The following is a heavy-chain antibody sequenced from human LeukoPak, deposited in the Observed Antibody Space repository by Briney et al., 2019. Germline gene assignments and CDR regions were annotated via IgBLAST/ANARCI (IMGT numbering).Heavy chain of an antibody. CDR1: GFTFSSYS. D-gene: IGHD3-10*01. V-gene: IGHV3-7*03. CDR3: GIHWSDSGTYFIDY. J-gene: IGHJ4*02. Sequence: GGSLRLSCGVCGFTFSSYSMIWPRQAPGKGLQWVANMKKDGSETKYADSVKGRFTISRDNARNSLYLQMTSLRAEDPDVYNCGIHWSDSGTYFIDYWGQGTLVSVSS. CDR2: MKKDGSET.